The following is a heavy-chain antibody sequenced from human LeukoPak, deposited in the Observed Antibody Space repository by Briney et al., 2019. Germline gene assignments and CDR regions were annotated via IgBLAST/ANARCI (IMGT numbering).Heavy chain of an antibody. J-gene: IGHJ6*02. Sequence: PGGSLRLSCAASGFTFSSYSMSWVRQAPGKGLEWVSSISSSSSYIYYADSVKGRFTISRDNAKNSLYLQMNSLRAEDTAVYYCARGAHYAYYYYGMDVWGQGTTVTVSS. CDR3: ARGAHYAYYYYGMDV. CDR1: GFTFSSYS. D-gene: IGHD4-17*01. CDR2: ISSSSSYI. V-gene: IGHV3-21*01.